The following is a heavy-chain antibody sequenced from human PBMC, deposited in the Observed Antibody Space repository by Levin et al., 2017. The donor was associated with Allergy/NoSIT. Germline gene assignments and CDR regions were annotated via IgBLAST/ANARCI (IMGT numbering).Heavy chain of an antibody. Sequence: GESLKISCAASGFTFSDYYMSWIRQAPGKGLEWVSYISSSSSYTNYADSVKGRFTISRDNAKNSLYLQMNSLRAEDTAVYYCARVRDCSSTSCLTYYYYMDVWGKGTTVTVSS. J-gene: IGHJ6*03. V-gene: IGHV3-11*05. CDR1: GFTFSDYY. D-gene: IGHD2-2*01. CDR3: ARVRDCSSTSCLTYYYYMDV. CDR2: ISSSSSYT.